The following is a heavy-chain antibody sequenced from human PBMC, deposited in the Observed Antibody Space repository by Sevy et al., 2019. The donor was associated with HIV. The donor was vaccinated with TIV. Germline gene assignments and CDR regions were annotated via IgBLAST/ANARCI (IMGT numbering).Heavy chain of an antibody. J-gene: IGHJ4*02. CDR2: IRYDGSNK. CDR1: GFTFSSYG. D-gene: IGHD4-17*01. CDR3: AKDDGDYADY. Sequence: GGSLRLSCAASGFTFSSYGMQWVRQAPGKGLEWVAFIRYDGSNKYYADSVKGRFTISRDNSKNTLYLQMNSLRAEDTAVYYCAKDDGDYADYWGQGTLVTVSS. V-gene: IGHV3-30*02.